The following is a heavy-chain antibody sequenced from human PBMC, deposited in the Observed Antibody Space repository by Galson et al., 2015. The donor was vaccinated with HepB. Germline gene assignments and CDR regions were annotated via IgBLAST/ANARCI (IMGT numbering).Heavy chain of an antibody. CDR2: ISSSSSYI. CDR1: GFTFSSYS. Sequence: SLRLSCAASGFTFSSYSMNWVRQAPGKGLGWVSSISSSSSYIYYADSVKGRFTISRDNAKNSLYLQMNSLRAEDTAVYYCARRDCSGGSCPIDYWGQGTLVTVSS. V-gene: IGHV3-21*01. D-gene: IGHD2-15*01. CDR3: ARRDCSGGSCPIDY. J-gene: IGHJ4*02.